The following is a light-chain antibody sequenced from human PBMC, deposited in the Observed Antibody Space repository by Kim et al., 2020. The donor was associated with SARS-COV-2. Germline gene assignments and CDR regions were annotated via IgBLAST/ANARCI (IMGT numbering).Light chain of an antibody. CDR1: NIGSKN. CDR3: QVWDSSTYV. V-gene: IGLV3-9*01. J-gene: IGLJ1*01. CDR2: RDS. Sequence: SVALGQTARITCGGNNIGSKNVHGYQKKPGQAPVLVIYRDSNRPSGIPERFSGSNSGNTATLTISRAQAGDEADYYCQVWDSSTYVFGTGTKVTVL.